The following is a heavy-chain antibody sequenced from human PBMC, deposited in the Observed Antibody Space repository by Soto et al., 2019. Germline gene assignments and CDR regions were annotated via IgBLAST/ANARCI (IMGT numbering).Heavy chain of an antibody. CDR3: AKAAGCSSSWYAH. Sequence: GGSLRLSCAASGFTFSSYAMTWVRQAPGKGLEWVSAIGPSGASTYYADSVKGRFTISRDNSKNTLYVQMNSLGAEDTAVYYCAKAAGCSSSWYAHWSQGSLVTVSS. CDR2: IGPSGAST. J-gene: IGHJ5*02. D-gene: IGHD6-13*01. CDR1: GFTFSSYA. V-gene: IGHV3-23*01.